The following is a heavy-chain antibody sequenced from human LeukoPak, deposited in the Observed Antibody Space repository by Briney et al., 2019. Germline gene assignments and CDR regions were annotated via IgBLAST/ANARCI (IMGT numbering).Heavy chain of an antibody. D-gene: IGHD4-23*01. CDR1: GGSISSSSYY. Sequence: SETLSHTCTVSGGSISSSSYYWGWIRQPPGKGLEWIGSIYYSGSTYYNPSLKSRVTISVDTSKNQFSLKLSSVTAADTAVYYCARGLARWLTPYNWFDPWGQGTLVTVSS. CDR3: ARGLARWLTPYNWFDP. V-gene: IGHV4-39*07. J-gene: IGHJ5*02. CDR2: IYYSGST.